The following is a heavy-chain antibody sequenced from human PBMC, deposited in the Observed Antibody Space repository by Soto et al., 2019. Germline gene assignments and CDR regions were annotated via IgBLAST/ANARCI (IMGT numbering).Heavy chain of an antibody. CDR3: ARGYYYDSSGVAFDI. V-gene: IGHV4-59*11. CDR1: GGSLTSHY. J-gene: IGHJ3*02. D-gene: IGHD3-22*01. Sequence: SETLSLTCAVSGGSLTSHYWTWIRQPPGKGLEWIGYVSHSGITNYKPSLESRVTISVDTSKNQFSLNLRTVTAADTALFYCARGYYYDSSGVAFDIWGQGTLVTV. CDR2: VSHSGIT.